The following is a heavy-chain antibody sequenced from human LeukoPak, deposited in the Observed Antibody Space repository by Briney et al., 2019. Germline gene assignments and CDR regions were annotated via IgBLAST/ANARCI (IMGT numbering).Heavy chain of an antibody. CDR1: GFTFSDYI. Sequence: GGSLRLSCVASGFTFSDYIMTWVRQAPGKGLEWVSAISGSGGSTYYVDSVKGRFTISRDNSKNTLYLQMNSLRAEDTAVYYCAKGGTITMIVVVITLFDYWGQGTLVTVSS. CDR3: AKGGTITMIVVVITLFDY. J-gene: IGHJ4*02. V-gene: IGHV3-23*01. D-gene: IGHD3-22*01. CDR2: ISGSGGST.